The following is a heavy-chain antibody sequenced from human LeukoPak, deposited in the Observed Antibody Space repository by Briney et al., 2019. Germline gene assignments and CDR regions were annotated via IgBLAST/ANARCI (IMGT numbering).Heavy chain of an antibody. V-gene: IGHV4-28*03. Sequence: SDTLSLTCAVSGYSISSSNWWGWIRQPPGKGLEWIGYIYYSGSIYYNPSLKSRVTMSVNTSKNQFSLKLSSVTAADTAVYYCARENYDFWSGYYDYWGQGTLVTVSS. CDR3: ARENYDFWSGYYDY. D-gene: IGHD3-3*01. CDR1: GYSISSSNW. CDR2: IYYSGSI. J-gene: IGHJ4*02.